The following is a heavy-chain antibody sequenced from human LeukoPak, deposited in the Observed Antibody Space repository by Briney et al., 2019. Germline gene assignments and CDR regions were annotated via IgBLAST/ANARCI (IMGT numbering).Heavy chain of an antibody. J-gene: IGHJ4*02. CDR1: VFTFNSYG. V-gene: IGHV3-33*01. D-gene: IGHD4-17*01. Sequence: GGSLRLSCAASVFTFNSYGMHWVRQAPGKGLEWVAVMWYDGSNKYYADSVKGRFTISRDDSKNTLYLQMNSLRAEDTALYYCARGLRPVMKYYCYYWGQGTLVTVSS. CDR2: MWYDGSNK. CDR3: ARGLRPVMKYYCYY.